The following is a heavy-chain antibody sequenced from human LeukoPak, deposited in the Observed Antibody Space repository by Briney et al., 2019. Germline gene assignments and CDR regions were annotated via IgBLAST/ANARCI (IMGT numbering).Heavy chain of an antibody. CDR3: ASAPILRGEGGERYRCGLDV. CDR1: GGSVINTNW. CDR2: IHHNGTR. Sequence: SETLSLTCGVSGGSVINTNWWTWVRQSPGKGLEWIGEIHHNGTRNFNPSLKSRVIISLDTFKNHISLILTSVTAADTAVYYCASAPILRGEGGERYRCGLDVWGQGTTVIVSS. V-gene: IGHV4/OR15-8*01. J-gene: IGHJ6*02. D-gene: IGHD2-2*02.